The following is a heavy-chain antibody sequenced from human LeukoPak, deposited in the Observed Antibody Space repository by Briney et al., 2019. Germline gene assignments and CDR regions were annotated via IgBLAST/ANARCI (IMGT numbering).Heavy chain of an antibody. CDR3: ASGYLAAAGKNNWFDP. V-gene: IGHV4-34*01. D-gene: IGHD6-13*01. J-gene: IGHJ5*02. CDR2: INHSGST. Sequence: SETLSLTCAVYGGSFSGYYWSWIRQPPGKGLEWIGEINHSGSTYYNPSLKSRVTISVDTSKNQFSLKLSSVTAADTAVYYCASGYLAAAGKNNWFDPWGQGTLVTVSS. CDR1: GGSFSGYY.